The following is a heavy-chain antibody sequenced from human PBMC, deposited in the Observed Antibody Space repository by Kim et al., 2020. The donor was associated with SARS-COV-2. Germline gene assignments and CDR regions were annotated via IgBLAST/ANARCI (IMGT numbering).Heavy chain of an antibody. CDR3: ARETHYGSGSLLTRFEYYFDY. Sequence: FTISRDNAKNSLYLQMNSLRAEDTAVYYCARETHYGSGSLLTRFEYYFDYWGQGTLVTVSS. D-gene: IGHD3-10*01. J-gene: IGHJ4*02. V-gene: IGHV3-11*06.